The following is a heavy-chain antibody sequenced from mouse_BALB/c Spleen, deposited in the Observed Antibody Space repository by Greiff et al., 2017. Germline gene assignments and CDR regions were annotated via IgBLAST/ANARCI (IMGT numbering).Heavy chain of an antibody. CDR3: ARDRGLQEAMDY. J-gene: IGHJ4*01. D-gene: IGHD2-4*01. CDR1: GYTFTDYN. Sequence: VQLQQSGPELVKPGASVKISCKASGYTFTDYNMHWVKQSHGKSLEWIGYIYPYNGGTGYNQKFKSKATLTVDNSSSTAYLELRSLTSEDSAVYYCARDRGLQEAMDYWGQGTSVTVSS. V-gene: IGHV1S29*02. CDR2: IYPYNGGT.